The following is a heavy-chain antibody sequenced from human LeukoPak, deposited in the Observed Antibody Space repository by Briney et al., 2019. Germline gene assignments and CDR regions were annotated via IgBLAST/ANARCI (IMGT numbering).Heavy chain of an antibody. CDR2: ISWNSGSI. Sequence: PGGSLRLSCAASGFTFDDYAMHWVRQAPGKGLEWVSGISWNSGSIGYADSVKGRFTISRDNAKNSLYLQMNSLRAEDTALYYCAKGDSSGYYLVPYFDYWGQGTLVTVSS. CDR3: AKGDSSGYYLVPYFDY. J-gene: IGHJ4*02. D-gene: IGHD3-22*01. V-gene: IGHV3-9*01. CDR1: GFTFDDYA.